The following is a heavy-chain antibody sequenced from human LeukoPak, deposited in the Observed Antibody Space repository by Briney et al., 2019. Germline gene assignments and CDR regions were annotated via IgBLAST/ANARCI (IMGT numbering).Heavy chain of an antibody. CDR2: IYYSGST. J-gene: IGHJ6*03. CDR1: GGSISSSSYY. D-gene: IGHD4/OR15-4a*01. V-gene: IGHV4-39*01. Sequence: SETLSLTCTVSGGSISSSSYYWGWIRQPPGKGLEWIGSIYYSGSTYYNPSLKSRVTISVGTSKNQLSLQLNSVTPEDTAVYYCARGTHYPHYYMDVWGKGTTVTVSS. CDR3: ARGTHYPHYYMDV.